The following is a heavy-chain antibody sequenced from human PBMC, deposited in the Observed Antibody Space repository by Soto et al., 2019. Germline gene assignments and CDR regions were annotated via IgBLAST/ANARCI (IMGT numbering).Heavy chain of an antibody. D-gene: IGHD6-13*01. J-gene: IGHJ4*02. CDR3: ARVAAAGTVRLDY. CDR2: IYYSGST. V-gene: IGHV4-61*01. Sequence: PSETLSLTCTVSGGSVSSGSYYWSWIRQPPGKGLEWIGYIYYSGSTNYNPSLKSRVTISVDTSKNQFSLKLSSVTAADTAVYYCARVAAAGTVRLDYWGQGTLVTVSS. CDR1: GGSVSSGSYY.